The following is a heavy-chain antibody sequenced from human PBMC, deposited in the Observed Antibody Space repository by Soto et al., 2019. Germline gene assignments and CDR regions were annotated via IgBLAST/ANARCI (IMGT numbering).Heavy chain of an antibody. CDR3: ARRGPDAYHYGMDV. J-gene: IGHJ6*04. Sequence: ASVKVSCKASGYTFINYYMHWVRRAPGQGLEWMGIITATGGSTSYAEKFQGRVTMTTDTSTSTVYMELSSLKSDDTAVYYCARRGPDAYHYGMDVWRKGTTVTVS. D-gene: IGHD2-2*01. CDR2: ITATGGST. CDR1: GYTFINYY. V-gene: IGHV1-46*01.